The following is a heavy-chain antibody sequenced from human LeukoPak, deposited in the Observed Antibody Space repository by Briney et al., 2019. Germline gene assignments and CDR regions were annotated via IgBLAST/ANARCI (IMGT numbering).Heavy chain of an antibody. J-gene: IGHJ6*02. CDR2: IYYSGST. Sequence: SQTLSLTCTVSGVSISSGGYYWSWIRQHPGKGLEWIGYIYYSGSTYYNPSLKSRVTISVDTSKNQFSLKLSSVTAADTAVYYCARWALGNSSSSLYYYYYGMDVWGQGTTVTVSS. D-gene: IGHD6-6*01. CDR1: GVSISSGGYY. V-gene: IGHV4-31*03. CDR3: ARWALGNSSSSLYYYYYGMDV.